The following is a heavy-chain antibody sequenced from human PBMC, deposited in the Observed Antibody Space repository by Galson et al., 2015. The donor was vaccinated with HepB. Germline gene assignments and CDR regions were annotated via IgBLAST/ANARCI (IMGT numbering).Heavy chain of an antibody. V-gene: IGHV1-46*01. D-gene: IGHD1-26*01. Sequence: SVKVSCKASGYTFTSYYMHWVRQAPGQGLEWMGIINPSGGSTSYAQKFQGRVTMTRDTSTSTVYMELSSLRSEDTAVYYCASGGSYSPWYLRNYYYYGMDVWGQGTTVTVSS. CDR2: INPSGGST. CDR1: GYTFTSYY. CDR3: ASGGSYSPWYLRNYYYYGMDV. J-gene: IGHJ6*02.